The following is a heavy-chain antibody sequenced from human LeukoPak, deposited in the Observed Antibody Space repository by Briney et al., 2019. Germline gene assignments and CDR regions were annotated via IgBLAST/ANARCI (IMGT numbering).Heavy chain of an antibody. CDR3: ATGRYSSGWYGRH. D-gene: IGHD6-19*01. CDR2: ISGSGGST. Sequence: GGSLRLSCAASGFTFSTYAMSWVRQAPGKGLEWVSAISGSGGSTFYADSVKGRFSISRDNSKNTLYLQMNSLRVEDTAVYYCATGRYSSGWYGRHWGQGTLVTVSS. V-gene: IGHV3-23*01. CDR1: GFTFSTYA. J-gene: IGHJ4*02.